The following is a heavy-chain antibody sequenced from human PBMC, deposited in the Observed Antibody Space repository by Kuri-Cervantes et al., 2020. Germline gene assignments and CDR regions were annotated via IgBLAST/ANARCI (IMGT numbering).Heavy chain of an antibody. CDR2: IYHSGST. D-gene: IGHD2-2*01. J-gene: IGHJ5*02. CDR1: GGSISSGGYS. V-gene: IGHV4-30-2*01. Sequence: SETLSLTCAVSGGSISSGGYSWSWIRQPPGKGLEWIGYIYHSGSTYYNPSLKSRVTISVDRSKNQFSLKLSSVTAADTAVYYCARAQWVVVVPAAIPSSYWLDPWGQGTLVTVSS. CDR3: ARAQWVVVVPAAIPSSYWLDP.